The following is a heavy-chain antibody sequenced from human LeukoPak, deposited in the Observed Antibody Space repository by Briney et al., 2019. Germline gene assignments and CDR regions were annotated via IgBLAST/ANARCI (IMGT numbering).Heavy chain of an antibody. CDR1: GFTFSSYG. J-gene: IGHJ4*02. CDR3: ARAGFWSGYCLDY. Sequence: PGGSLRPSCAASGFTFSSYGMHWVRQAPGKGLEWVAVIWYDGSNKYYADSVKGRFTISRDNSKNTLYLQMNSLRAEDTAVYYCARAGFWSGYCLDYWGQGTLVTVSS. V-gene: IGHV3-33*01. CDR2: IWYDGSNK. D-gene: IGHD3-3*01.